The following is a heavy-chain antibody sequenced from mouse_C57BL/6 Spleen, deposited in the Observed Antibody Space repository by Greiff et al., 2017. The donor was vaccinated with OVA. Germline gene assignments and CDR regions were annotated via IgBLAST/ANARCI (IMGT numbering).Heavy chain of an antibody. Sequence: VQLQQPGAELVKPGASVKLSCKASGYTFTSYWMHWVKQRPGQGLEWIGMIHPNSGSTNYNEKFKSKATLTVDKSSSTAYMQLSSLTSEDSAVYYCARDRDYYGSSYFDYWGQGTTLTVSS. J-gene: IGHJ2*01. CDR3: ARDRDYYGSSYFDY. V-gene: IGHV1-64*01. CDR2: IHPNSGST. CDR1: GYTFTSYW. D-gene: IGHD1-1*01.